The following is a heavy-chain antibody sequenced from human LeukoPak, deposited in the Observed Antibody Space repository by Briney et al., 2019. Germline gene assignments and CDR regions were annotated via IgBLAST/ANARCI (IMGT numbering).Heavy chain of an antibody. CDR2: ISYDGSNK. CDR3: AKGSVVTPLDY. Sequence: GGSLRLSCAASGFTFSSYGVHWVRQAPGKGLEWVAVISYDGSNKYYADSVKGRFTISRDNSKNTLYLQMNSLRAEDTAVYYCAKGSVVTPLDYWGQGTLVTVSS. V-gene: IGHV3-30*18. D-gene: IGHD4-23*01. CDR1: GFTFSSYG. J-gene: IGHJ4*02.